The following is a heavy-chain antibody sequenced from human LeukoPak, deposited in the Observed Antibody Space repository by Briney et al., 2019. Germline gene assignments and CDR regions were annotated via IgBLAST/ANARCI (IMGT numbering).Heavy chain of an antibody. D-gene: IGHD3-22*01. CDR2: ISSSSSYI. V-gene: IGHV3-21*01. J-gene: IGHJ6*03. CDR1: GFTFSSYS. CDR3: AREVYYYDSSGTRYMGV. Sequence: GGSLRLSCAASGFTFSSYSMNWVRQAPGKGLEWVSSISSSSSYIYYADSVKGRFTISRDNAKNSLYLQMNSLRAEDTAVYYCAREVYYYDSSGTRYMGVWGKGTTVTVSS.